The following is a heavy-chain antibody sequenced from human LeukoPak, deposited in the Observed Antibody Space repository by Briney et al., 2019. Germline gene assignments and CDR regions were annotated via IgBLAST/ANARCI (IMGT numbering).Heavy chain of an antibody. J-gene: IGHJ4*02. CDR3: AKYWAAGAYFDY. D-gene: IGHD6-13*01. V-gene: IGHV3-30*18. CDR1: GFTFSSYV. Sequence: PGGSLRLSCAASGFTFSSYVMHWVRQAPGKGPEWVAFISYDGGNKYYADSVKGRFTISRDNSKNTLYLQMNSLRAEDTAVYYCAKYWAAGAYFDYWGQGTLVTVSS. CDR2: ISYDGGNK.